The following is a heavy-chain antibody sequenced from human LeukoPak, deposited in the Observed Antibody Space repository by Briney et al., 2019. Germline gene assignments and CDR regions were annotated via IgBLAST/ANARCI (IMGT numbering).Heavy chain of an antibody. CDR3: ARGQGFGELLSRDFDY. V-gene: IGHV3-33*08. D-gene: IGHD3-10*01. J-gene: IGHJ4*02. CDR1: GFTFSSYG. Sequence: GGSLRLSCAASGFTFSSYGMHWVRQAPGKGLEWVAVIWYDGSNKYYGDSVKGRFTVSRDNSKNTLYLQMNSLRADDTAVYYCARGQGFGELLSRDFDYWGQGTLVTVSS. CDR2: IWYDGSNK.